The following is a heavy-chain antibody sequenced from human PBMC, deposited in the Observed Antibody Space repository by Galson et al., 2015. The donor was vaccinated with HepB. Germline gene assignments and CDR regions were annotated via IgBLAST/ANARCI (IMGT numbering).Heavy chain of an antibody. Sequence: SLRLSCAASGFTFSGYWMHWVRQVPGKGLVWVARTNSDGRTTIHADSVRGRFTISRDNAKNTLYLQMESLRVEDTAVYYCARGEARSKNHYYLVPGDAFDIWGQGTMVTVSS. D-gene: IGHD1-26*01. CDR2: TNSDGRTT. V-gene: IGHV3-74*01. J-gene: IGHJ3*02. CDR1: GFTFSGYW. CDR3: ARGEARSKNHYYLVPGDAFDI.